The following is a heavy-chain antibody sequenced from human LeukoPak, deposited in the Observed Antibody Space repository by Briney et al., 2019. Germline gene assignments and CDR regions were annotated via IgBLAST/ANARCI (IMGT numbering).Heavy chain of an antibody. Sequence: PGGSLRLSCAASGFTLSSYWMNWVRQAPGNGLEWVAYINQDGSDKFYVDSVKGRFTISRDNAKNSLSLQMNSLRAEDTVVYYCARHMDVWGQGTTVTVSS. CDR2: INQDGSDK. CDR3: ARHMDV. V-gene: IGHV3-7*01. J-gene: IGHJ6*02. CDR1: GFTLSSYW.